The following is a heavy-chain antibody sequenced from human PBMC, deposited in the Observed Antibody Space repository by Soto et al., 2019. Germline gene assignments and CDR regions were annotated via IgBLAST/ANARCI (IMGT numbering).Heavy chain of an antibody. V-gene: IGHV3-66*01. CDR2: IYSAGNT. D-gene: IGHD1-26*01. CDR1: GFTGGGNY. CDR3: ARDYVVGGPTINYYYGMDV. J-gene: IGHJ6*02. Sequence: CGSLRLRWAASGFTGGGNYSIRVRQAPRKGLEWISIIYSAGNTYYADSVKGRFTISRDNSKNTLYLQMNSLGAEDTAVYYCARDYVVGGPTINYYYGMDVWGQGTTVTVSS.